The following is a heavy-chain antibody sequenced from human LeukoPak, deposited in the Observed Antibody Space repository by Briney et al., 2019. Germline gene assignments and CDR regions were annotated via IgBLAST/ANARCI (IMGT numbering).Heavy chain of an antibody. CDR1: GGSLSGYY. CDR2: INHSGGT. V-gene: IGHV4-34*01. Sequence: KPSETLSLTCAVYGGSLSGYYWSWIRQPPGKGLEWIGEINHSGGTNYNPSLKSRVTISVDTSKNQFSLKLSSVTAADTAVYYCARLGSRRSGWYSAFHWGQGTLVTVSS. J-gene: IGHJ4*02. D-gene: IGHD6-19*01. CDR3: ARLGSRRSGWYSAFH.